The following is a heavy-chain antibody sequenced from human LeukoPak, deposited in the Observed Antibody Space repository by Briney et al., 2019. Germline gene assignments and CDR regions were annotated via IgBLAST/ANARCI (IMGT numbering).Heavy chain of an antibody. CDR3: TRDPSGEQWLVRRFDY. Sequence: QPGGSLRLSCTASGFTFGDYAMSWFRQAPGKGLEWVGFIRSKAYGGTTEYAASVKGRFTISRDDSKSIAYLQMNSLKTEDTAVYYCTRDPSGEQWLVRRFDYWGQGTLVTVSS. D-gene: IGHD6-19*01. CDR2: IRSKAYGGTT. CDR1: GFTFGDYA. V-gene: IGHV3-49*03. J-gene: IGHJ4*02.